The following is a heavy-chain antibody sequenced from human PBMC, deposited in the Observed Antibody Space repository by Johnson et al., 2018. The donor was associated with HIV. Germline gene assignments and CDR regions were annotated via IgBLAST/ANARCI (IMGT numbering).Heavy chain of an antibody. Sequence: VHLVESGGVVVQPGGSLRLSCAASGFTFDDYAMHWVRQPPGKGLEWVSGIDWNGGSTGYADSVKGRFTISRDNSKNTLYLQMNSLRAEDTALYYCAREGIAARPGAFDIWGQGTMVTVSS. CDR1: GFTFDDYA. V-gene: IGHV3-20*04. CDR3: AREGIAARPGAFDI. D-gene: IGHD6-6*01. J-gene: IGHJ3*02. CDR2: IDWNGGST.